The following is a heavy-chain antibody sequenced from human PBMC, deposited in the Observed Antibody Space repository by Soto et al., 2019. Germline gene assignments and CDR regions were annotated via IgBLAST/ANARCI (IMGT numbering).Heavy chain of an antibody. CDR1: GFTVSSNY. J-gene: IGHJ4*02. D-gene: IGHD2-21*01. V-gene: IGHV3-53*04. CDR2: IYTGGST. Sequence: EVQLVESGGGLVQPGGSLRLSCAASGFTVSSNYMSWVRQAPGKGLEWVSVIYTGGSTYYADSVKGRFTISRHNSKNTLYLQMTSLRAEVTSLYYGASACYFCGPVDYWGERTGVTVS. CDR3: ASACYFCGPVDY.